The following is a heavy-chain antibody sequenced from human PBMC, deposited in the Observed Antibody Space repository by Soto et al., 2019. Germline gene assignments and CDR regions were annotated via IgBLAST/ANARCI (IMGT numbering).Heavy chain of an antibody. CDR2: IFWDDDK. J-gene: IGHJ4*02. Sequence: QITLKESGPTLVKPKQTLTLTCTFSGFSLRTTAVGVGWIRQPPGKALEWLALIFWDDDKIYKPFLESRLTITKDTTKNQVVLTMTNMDSVDTATYYCANRPDYRHGYGLLFWGQGILVPVSS. V-gene: IGHV2-5*02. CDR1: GFSLRTTAVG. D-gene: IGHD5-18*01. CDR3: ANRPDYRHGYGLLF.